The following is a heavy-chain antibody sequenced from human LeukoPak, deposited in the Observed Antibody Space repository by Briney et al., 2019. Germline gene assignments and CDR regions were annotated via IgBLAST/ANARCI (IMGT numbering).Heavy chain of an antibody. CDR2: IYPGDSDT. J-gene: IGHJ4*02. D-gene: IGHD3-22*01. CDR3: AGLDYYDSTRLGYYFDY. Sequence: GESLKISCKGSGYSFTSYWIGWVRQMPGKGLEWMGIIYPGDSDTRYSPSFQGQVTISADKSISTAYLQWSSLKASDTAMYYCAGLDYYDSTRLGYYFDYWGQGTLVTVSS. V-gene: IGHV5-51*01. CDR1: GYSFTSYW.